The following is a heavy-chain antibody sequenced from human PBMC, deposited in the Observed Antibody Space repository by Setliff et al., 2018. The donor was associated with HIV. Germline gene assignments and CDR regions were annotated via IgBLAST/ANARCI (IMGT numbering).Heavy chain of an antibody. V-gene: IGHV3-53*01. CDR3: ARWTFLDFGVNSGDAFDF. D-gene: IGHD4-17*01. CDR2: IYKGGNT. CDR1: GFTVSDSY. J-gene: IGHJ3*01. Sequence: ASVKVSCAVSGFTVSDSYMSWVRQAPGKGLEWVSIIYKGGNTYYADSVRGRFTISRDSSRNTLYLQMNSLRAEDTAVYFCARWTFLDFGVNSGDAFDFWGQGTMVTVSS.